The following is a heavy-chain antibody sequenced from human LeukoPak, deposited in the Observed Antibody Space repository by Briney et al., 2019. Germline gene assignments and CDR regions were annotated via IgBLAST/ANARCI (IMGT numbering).Heavy chain of an antibody. J-gene: IGHJ4*02. CDR2: IYSGGST. V-gene: IGHV3-66*01. D-gene: IGHD3-9*01. Sequence: GGSLRLSCAASGFTDSSNYMSWVRQAPGKGLEWVSVIYSGGSTYYADSVKGRFTISRDNSKNTLYLQMNSLRAEDTAVYYCARDGRYFDWLLSFDYWGQGTLVTVSS. CDR3: ARDGRYFDWLLSFDY. CDR1: GFTDSSNY.